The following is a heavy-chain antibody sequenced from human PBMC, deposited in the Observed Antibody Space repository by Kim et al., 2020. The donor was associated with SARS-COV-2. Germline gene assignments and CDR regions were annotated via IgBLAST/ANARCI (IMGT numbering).Heavy chain of an antibody. CDR3: ARVRGGAFDI. D-gene: IGHD3-10*01. Sequence: GGSLRLSCAASGFTFSSYAMHWVRQAPGKGLEYVSAISSNGGSTYYANSVKGRFTISRDNSKNTLYLQMGSLRAEDMAVYYCARVRGGAFDIWGQGTMVTVSS. V-gene: IGHV3-64*01. CDR2: ISSNGGST. CDR1: GFTFSSYA. J-gene: IGHJ3*02.